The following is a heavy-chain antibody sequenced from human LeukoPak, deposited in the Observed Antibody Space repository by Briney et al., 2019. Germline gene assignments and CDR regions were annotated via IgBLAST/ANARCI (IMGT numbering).Heavy chain of an antibody. CDR3: ARDLKCGYSSSWYLGYYYYYMDV. V-gene: IGHV4-39*06. J-gene: IGHJ6*03. D-gene: IGHD6-13*01. Sequence: SETLSLTCTVSGGSLSSSSYYWGWVRQPPGRGLEWVGSIYTSGSTNYNPSLKSRVTMSVDTSKNQFPLKLSSVTAADTAVYYCARDLKCGYSSSWYLGYYYYYMDVWGKGTTVTISS. CDR2: IYTSGST. CDR1: GGSLSSSSYY.